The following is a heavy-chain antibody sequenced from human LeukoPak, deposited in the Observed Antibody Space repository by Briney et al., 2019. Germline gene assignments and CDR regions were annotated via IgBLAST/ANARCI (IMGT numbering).Heavy chain of an antibody. CDR1: GGSFSGYY. CDR2: INHSGST. J-gene: IGHJ5*02. V-gene: IGHV4-34*01. D-gene: IGHD3-22*01. Sequence: SETLSLTCAVYGGSFSGYYWSWIRQPPGKGLEWIGEINHSGSTNYNPSLKSRVTISVDTSKNQFSLKLSSVTAADTAVYYCARSWYYYDSSPYNWFDPWGQGTLVTVSS. CDR3: ARSWYYYDSSPYNWFDP.